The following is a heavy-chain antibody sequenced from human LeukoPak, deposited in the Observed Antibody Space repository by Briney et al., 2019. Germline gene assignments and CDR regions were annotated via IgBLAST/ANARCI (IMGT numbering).Heavy chain of an antibody. CDR3: ARDRYYYDSSWWYFDL. CDR1: GGSISSYY. CDR2: IYYSGST. Sequence: SETLSFTCTVSGGSISSYYWSWIRQPPGKGLEWIGYIYYSGSTNYNPSLKSRVTISVDTSKNQFSLKLSSVTAADTAVYYCARDRYYYDSSWWYFDLWGRGTLVTVSS. V-gene: IGHV4-59*01. D-gene: IGHD3-22*01. J-gene: IGHJ2*01.